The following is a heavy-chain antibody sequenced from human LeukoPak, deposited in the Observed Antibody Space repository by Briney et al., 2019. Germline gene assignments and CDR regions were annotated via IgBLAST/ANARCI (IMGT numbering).Heavy chain of an antibody. Sequence: GESLKICCKGSGYSFTSYWIGWVRQMPGKGLEWMGIIYPGDSDTRYSPSFQGQVTISADKSISTAYLQWSSLKASDTAMYYCARTTYYYDSGSYNWFDPWGQGTLVTVSS. V-gene: IGHV5-51*01. J-gene: IGHJ5*02. CDR2: IYPGDSDT. CDR1: GYSFTSYW. CDR3: ARTTYYYDSGSYNWFDP. D-gene: IGHD3-10*01.